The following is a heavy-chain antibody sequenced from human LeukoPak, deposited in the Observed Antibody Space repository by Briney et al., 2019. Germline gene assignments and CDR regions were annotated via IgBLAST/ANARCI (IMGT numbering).Heavy chain of an antibody. D-gene: IGHD2-2*01. Sequence: SETLSLTFTVSGGSISSSSYYWGWIRQPPGKGLEWIGYIHHRGSANYNPSLKSRVAISLDTSKNQFSLKLSSVTAADTAVYYCARRLEVPGGIGWFDPWGQGTLVTVSS. CDR1: GGSISSSSYY. J-gene: IGHJ5*02. CDR3: ARRLEVPGGIGWFDP. CDR2: IHHRGSA. V-gene: IGHV4-61*05.